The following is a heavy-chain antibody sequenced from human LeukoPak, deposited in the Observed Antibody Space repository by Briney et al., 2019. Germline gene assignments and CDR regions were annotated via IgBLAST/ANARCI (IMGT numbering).Heavy chain of an antibody. Sequence: PSETLSLTCSVSGGSISSYYWSWIRQPPGKGLEWIAYISDIGSINYNPSLKSRVTISLDTSKNQFSLKLSSVTAADTAVYYCAGHHPRNTVDFWGQGTLVTVSS. J-gene: IGHJ4*02. CDR1: GGSISSYY. D-gene: IGHD2/OR15-2a*01. CDR3: AGHHPRNTVDF. CDR2: ISDIGSI. V-gene: IGHV4-59*08.